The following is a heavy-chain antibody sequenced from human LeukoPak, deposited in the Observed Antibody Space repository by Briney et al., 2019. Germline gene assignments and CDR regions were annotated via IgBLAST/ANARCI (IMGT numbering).Heavy chain of an antibody. CDR2: INSDGSST. J-gene: IGHJ4*02. CDR1: GFTFSSYW. Sequence: GGSLRLSCAASGFTFSSYWMHWVRQAPGKGLVWVSRINSDGSSTSYADSVKGRFTISRDNAKNTLYLQMNSLRAEDTAVYYCARAIVATINFDYWGQGTLVTVSS. CDR3: ARAIVATINFDY. D-gene: IGHD5-12*01. V-gene: IGHV3-74*01.